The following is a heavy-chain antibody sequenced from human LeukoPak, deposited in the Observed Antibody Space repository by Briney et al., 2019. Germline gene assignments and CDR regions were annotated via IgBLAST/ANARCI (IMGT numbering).Heavy chain of an antibody. J-gene: IGHJ6*02. CDR1: GGSISSYY. CDR2: IYTSGSI. D-gene: IGHD6-6*01. CDR3: AREWASSSKLYYYYYGIDV. Sequence: PETLSLTCAVPGGSISSYYWSWIRHPAGKGLEWIGRIYTSGSIHYNPSPMRGVNMTVHTSTHKFSLKRNYVTAADTAVYYCAREWASSSKLYYYYYGIDVWGQGTTVTVSS. V-gene: IGHV4-4*07.